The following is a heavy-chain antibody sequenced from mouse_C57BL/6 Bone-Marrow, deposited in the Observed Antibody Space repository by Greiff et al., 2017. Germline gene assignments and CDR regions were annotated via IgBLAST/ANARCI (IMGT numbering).Heavy chain of an antibody. CDR2: IYPGSGNT. D-gene: IGHD1-1*01. Sequence: QVQLKESGPELVKPGASVKISCKASGYSFTSYYIHWVKQRPGQGLEWIGRIYPGSGNTKYNEKFKGKATLTADTSSSTAYMQLSSLTSEDSAVYYCATTVVAKDRCFDVWGTGTTVTVSS. CDR3: ATTVVAKDRCFDV. CDR1: GYSFTSYY. V-gene: IGHV1-66*01. J-gene: IGHJ1*03.